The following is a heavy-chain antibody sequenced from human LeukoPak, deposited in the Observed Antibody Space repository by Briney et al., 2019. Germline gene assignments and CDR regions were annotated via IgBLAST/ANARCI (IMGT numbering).Heavy chain of an antibody. Sequence: GGSLRLSCAASGFTFRNYWMGWVRQAPGKGLEWVANTKPDGSAEYYADSVRGRFTTSRDNANNLLYLQMNRLRAEDTAVYYCANIRPSVTIDGAYPYSVFWGQGALVTVSS. V-gene: IGHV3-7*03. CDR2: TKPDGSAE. CDR3: ANIRPSVTIDGAYPYSVF. J-gene: IGHJ4*02. D-gene: IGHD4-17*01. CDR1: GFTFRNYW.